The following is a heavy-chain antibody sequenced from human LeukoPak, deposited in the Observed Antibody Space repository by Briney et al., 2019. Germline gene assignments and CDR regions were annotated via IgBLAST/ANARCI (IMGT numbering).Heavy chain of an antibody. V-gene: IGHV3-48*03. D-gene: IGHD6-13*01. Sequence: PGGSLRLSCAASGFTFSSYEINWVRQAPGKGLEWISYISSSGATMYFADSVKGRFTISRDNAKNSLYLQMNSLRAEDTAVYYCARDGMGYSSSWYLSVSLNYYYYYMDVWGKGTTVTVSS. J-gene: IGHJ6*03. CDR2: ISSSGATM. CDR3: ARDGMGYSSSWYLSVSLNYYYYYMDV. CDR1: GFTFSSYE.